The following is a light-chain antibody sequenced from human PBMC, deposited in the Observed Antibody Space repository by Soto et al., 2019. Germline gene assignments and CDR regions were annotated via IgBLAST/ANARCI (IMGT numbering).Light chain of an antibody. J-gene: IGLJ3*02. V-gene: IGLV4-60*03. CDR1: SGHISYI. CDR3: ETWDTYARV. Sequence: QLVLTQSSSASASLGSSVKLTCTLSSGHISYIIAWHQQQPGKAPRYLMKLEGSGIDQKGSGVPDRFSGSSSGADRYITISHLQSDDEADYSCETWDTYARVFGGGTKLTVL. CDR2: LEGSGID.